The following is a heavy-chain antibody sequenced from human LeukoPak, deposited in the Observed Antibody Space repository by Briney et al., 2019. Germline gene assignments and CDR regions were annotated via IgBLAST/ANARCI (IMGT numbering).Heavy chain of an antibody. CDR2: ISYDGTNK. CDR1: GFSFSDYG. Sequence: PGGSLRLSCEASGFSFSDYGMHWVRQAPGRGLEWVAAISYDGTNKNFADSVKGRFTVSRDNSRNTLYLQMSSLRPEDTAVYYCARTVATIALPSFKYWGQGTLVTVSS. J-gene: IGHJ4*02. V-gene: IGHV3-30*03. D-gene: IGHD5-12*01. CDR3: ARTVATIALPSFKY.